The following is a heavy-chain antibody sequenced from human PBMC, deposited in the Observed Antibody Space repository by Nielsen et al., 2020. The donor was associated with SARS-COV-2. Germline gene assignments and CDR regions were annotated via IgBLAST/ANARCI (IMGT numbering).Heavy chain of an antibody. CDR1: GYTFTSYG. J-gene: IGHJ4*02. Sequence: ASVKVSCKASGYTFTSYGISWVRQAPGQGLEWMGWINPNSGGTNYAQKFQGRVTMTRDMSISTAYMELSRLRSDDTAVYYCARSHTAMVLDYWGQGTLVTVSS. CDR2: INPNSGGT. V-gene: IGHV1-2*02. CDR3: ARSHTAMVLDY. D-gene: IGHD5-18*01.